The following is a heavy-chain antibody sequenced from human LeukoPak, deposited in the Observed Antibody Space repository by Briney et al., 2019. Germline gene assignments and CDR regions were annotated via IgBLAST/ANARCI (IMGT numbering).Heavy chain of an antibody. Sequence: ASVKVSCKASGYTFTGYYLHWVRQAPGQGLEWMGWINPNSGGTNYAQKLHGRVTLTTDTSITTAYMELSSLTSDDTAVYFCARAGPLYTGAYLAYWGQGTLVTVSS. CDR1: GYTFTGYY. CDR3: ARAGPLYTGAYLAY. CDR2: INPNSGGT. V-gene: IGHV1-2*02. D-gene: IGHD7-27*01. J-gene: IGHJ4*02.